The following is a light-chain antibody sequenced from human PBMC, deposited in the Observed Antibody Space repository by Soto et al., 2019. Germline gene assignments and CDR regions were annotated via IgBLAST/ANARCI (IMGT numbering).Light chain of an antibody. CDR1: QIIPSH. Sequence: ETELTQSPPPLSLSPGERAPLSCRASQIIPSHLAWYQQKPGQAPRLLIHGATTGATGIPARFSGSGSGTEFTLTISSLQSEDFAVYYCQQYNNWPLTFGGGTKGDIK. J-gene: IGKJ4*01. V-gene: IGKV3-15*01. CDR3: QQYNNWPLT. CDR2: GAT.